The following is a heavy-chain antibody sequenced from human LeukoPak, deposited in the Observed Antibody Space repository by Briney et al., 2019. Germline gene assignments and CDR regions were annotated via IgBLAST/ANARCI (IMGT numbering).Heavy chain of an antibody. J-gene: IGHJ4*02. CDR1: GYTFISYF. Sequence: GASVKVSCKASGYTFISYFMHWVRQAPGQGLEWMGIINPTGGSTNYAQKFQGRVTMTRDTSTSTVYMELSSLRSEDTAMYYCARDSVITFGGPTRSYYFNYWGQGTLVTVSS. CDR2: INPTGGST. D-gene: IGHD3-16*01. CDR3: ARDSVITFGGPTRSYYFNY. V-gene: IGHV1-46*01.